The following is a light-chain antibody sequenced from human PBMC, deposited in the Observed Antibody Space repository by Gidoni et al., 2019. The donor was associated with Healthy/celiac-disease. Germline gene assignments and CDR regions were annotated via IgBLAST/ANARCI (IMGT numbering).Light chain of an antibody. CDR2: DAF. Sequence: EIVLTQSPGTLSLSPGERATLSCRASQSVNSDHVAWYQQKPGQAPRLLISDAFNRPTGIPDRFSGSGSGTDFTLTITRLEPEDFGVYYCQQYASLPLTFGGGTKVEIK. J-gene: IGKJ4*01. CDR1: QSVNSDH. CDR3: QQYASLPLT. V-gene: IGKV3-20*01.